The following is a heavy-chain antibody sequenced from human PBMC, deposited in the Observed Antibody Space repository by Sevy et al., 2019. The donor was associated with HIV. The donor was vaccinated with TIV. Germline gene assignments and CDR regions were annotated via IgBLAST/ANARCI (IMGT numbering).Heavy chain of an antibody. CDR2: ISSSSSYI. CDR1: GFTFSSYN. Sequence: GGSLRLSCAASGFTFSSYNMNWVRQAPGKGLEWVSSISSSSSYIYYADSVKGRFTISRDNAKNSLYLQMNSLRAEDTAVYYCARDVALPAFDIWGQGTMVTVSS. V-gene: IGHV3-21*01. CDR3: ARDVALPAFDI. J-gene: IGHJ3*02.